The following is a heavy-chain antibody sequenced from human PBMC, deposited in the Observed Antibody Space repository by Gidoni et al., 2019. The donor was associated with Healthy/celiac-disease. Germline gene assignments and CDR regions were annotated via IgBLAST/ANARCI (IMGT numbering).Heavy chain of an antibody. CDR1: GGSFSGYY. D-gene: IGHD1-26*01. V-gene: IGHV4-34*01. CDR3: ARGRGEATAFGY. Sequence: QVQLQQCGAALSKPSETLSLTCAVYGGSFSGYYWSWIRQPPGKGLEWSEEIDHSGSTNYSPALKSRVTISVDTSKNQFSLKLSSVTAADTAVYYCARGRGEATAFGYWGQGTLVTVSS. J-gene: IGHJ4*02. CDR2: IDHSGST.